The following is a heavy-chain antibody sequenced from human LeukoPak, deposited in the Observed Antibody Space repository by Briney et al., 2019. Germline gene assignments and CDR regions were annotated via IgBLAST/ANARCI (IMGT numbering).Heavy chain of an antibody. V-gene: IGHV3-21*01. CDR1: GFTFSSYS. CDR2: ISSSSSYM. Sequence: PGGSLRLSCAASGFTFSSYSMNWVRQAPGKGLEWVSSISSSSSYMYYADSVKGRFTISRDNAKNSLYLQMNSLRAEDTAVYYCARDALQDVWGQGTTVTVSS. CDR3: ARDALQDV. J-gene: IGHJ6*02.